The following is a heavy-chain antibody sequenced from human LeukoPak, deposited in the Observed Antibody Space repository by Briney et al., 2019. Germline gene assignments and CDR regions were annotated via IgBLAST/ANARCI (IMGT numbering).Heavy chain of an antibody. CDR3: ARDLIRTYGSGSYIPGY. D-gene: IGHD3-10*01. CDR1: GYTFTGYY. CDR2: INPNSGGT. Sequence: ASVTVSCKASGYTFTGYYMHWVRQAPGQGLEWMGWINPNSGGTNYAQKFQGRVTMARDTSISTAYMELSRLRSDDTAVYYCARDLIRTYGSGSYIPGYWGQGTLVTVSS. J-gene: IGHJ4*02. V-gene: IGHV1-2*02.